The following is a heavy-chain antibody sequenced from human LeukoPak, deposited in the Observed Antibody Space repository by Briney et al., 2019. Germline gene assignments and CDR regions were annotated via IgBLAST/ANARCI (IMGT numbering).Heavy chain of an antibody. V-gene: IGHV4-38-2*01. D-gene: IGHD2-15*01. J-gene: IGHJ4*02. Sequence: SETLSLTCAVSGYSISSGYYWGWIRQPPGKGLEWIGSIYHSGSTYYNPSLKSRVTISVDTSKNQFSLKLSSVTAADTAVYYCARGSARGWWYIDYWGQGTLVTVSS. CDR3: ARGSARGWWYIDY. CDR1: GYSISSGYY. CDR2: IYHSGST.